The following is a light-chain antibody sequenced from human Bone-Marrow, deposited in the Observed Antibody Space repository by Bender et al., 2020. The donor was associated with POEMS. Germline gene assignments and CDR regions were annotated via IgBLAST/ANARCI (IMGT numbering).Light chain of an antibody. J-gene: IGLJ3*02. CDR3: CSYADNSVWV. V-gene: IGLV1-44*01. CDR1: GSNIGGYP. Sequence: QSVLTQPPSVSGPPGQRVTISCSGSGSNIGGYPVNWYQQLPGTAPRLLIYTNNERPSGVPDRFSGSKSDNTASLTISGLQAEDEADFYCCSYADNSVWVFGGGTKLTVL. CDR2: TNN.